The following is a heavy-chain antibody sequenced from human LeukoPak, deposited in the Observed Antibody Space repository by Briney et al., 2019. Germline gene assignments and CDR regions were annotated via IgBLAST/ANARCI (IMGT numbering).Heavy chain of an antibody. CDR3: ARVGDDYDGAFDI. CDR1: GGSISSGDYY. D-gene: IGHD4-17*01. V-gene: IGHV4-30-4*08. CDR2: IYYSGST. J-gene: IGHJ3*02. Sequence: SETLSLTCTVSGGSISSGDYYWSWIRQPPGEGLEWIGYIYYSGSTYYNPSLKSRVTISVDTSKNQFSLKLSSVTAADTAVYYCARVGDDYDGAFDIWGQGTMVTVSS.